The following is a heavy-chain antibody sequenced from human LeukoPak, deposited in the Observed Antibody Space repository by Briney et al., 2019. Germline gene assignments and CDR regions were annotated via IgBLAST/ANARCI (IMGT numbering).Heavy chain of an antibody. D-gene: IGHD3-3*01. CDR2: ISAYNGNT. CDR1: GYTFTSYG. CDR3: ARDSPYYDFWSGYSNWFDP. Sequence: ASVKGSCKASGYTFTSYGISWVRQAPGQGLEWMGWISAYNGNTNYAHKLQGRVTMTTDTSTSTAYMELRSLRSDDTAVYYCARDSPYYDFWSGYSNWFDPWGQGTLVTVSS. V-gene: IGHV1-18*01. J-gene: IGHJ5*02.